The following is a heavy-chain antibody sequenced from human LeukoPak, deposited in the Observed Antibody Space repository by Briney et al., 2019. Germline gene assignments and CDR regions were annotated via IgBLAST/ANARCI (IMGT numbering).Heavy chain of an antibody. D-gene: IGHD6-19*01. V-gene: IGHV3-9*01. CDR1: GFTFDDYA. Sequence: PGRSLRLSCAASGFTFDDYAMHWVRQAPGKGLEWVSGISWNSGSIGYADSVKGRFTISRDNAKNSLYLQMNSLRAEDTAVYYCAKHDSSGWTEYFDYWGQGTLVTVSS. CDR2: ISWNSGSI. J-gene: IGHJ4*02. CDR3: AKHDSSGWTEYFDY.